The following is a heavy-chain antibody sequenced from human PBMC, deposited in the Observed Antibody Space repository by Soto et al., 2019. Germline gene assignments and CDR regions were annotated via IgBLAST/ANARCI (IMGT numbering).Heavy chain of an antibody. D-gene: IGHD2-2*01. CDR2: IYYTGDT. J-gene: IGHJ4*02. CDR3: ARYARIPDF. V-gene: IGHV4-59*01. CDR1: GASITSSY. Sequence: SETLSLTCTVSGASITSSYWTWFRQPPGQGLESIGYIYYTGDTNTNPSLKSRVTISIDTSKNHFSLKLSSVTAADTAVYYCARYARIPDFWGQGTLVTVSS.